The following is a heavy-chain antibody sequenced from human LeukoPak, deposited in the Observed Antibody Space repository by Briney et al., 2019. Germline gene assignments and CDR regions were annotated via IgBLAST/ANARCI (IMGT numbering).Heavy chain of an antibody. CDR2: ISSSGSTI. D-gene: IGHD4-17*01. CDR3: ARSTVTTFFDY. Sequence: GGSLRLSCAASGFTFSSYEMNWVRQAPGKGLGWVSYISSSGSTIYHADSVKGRFTLSRDNAKNSLYLQMNSLRAEDTAVYYCARSTVTTFFDYWGQGTLVTVSS. CDR1: GFTFSSYE. J-gene: IGHJ4*02. V-gene: IGHV3-48*03.